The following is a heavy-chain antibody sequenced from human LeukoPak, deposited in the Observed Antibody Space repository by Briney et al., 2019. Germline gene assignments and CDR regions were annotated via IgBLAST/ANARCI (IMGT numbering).Heavy chain of an antibody. CDR2: IKSDGSST. CDR1: GFTFSSYW. Sequence: PGGSLRLSCAASGFTFSSYWMHWVRQAPGKGLVWVSHIKSDGSSTNCADSVKGRFTISRDNAKNTLYLQMDSLRAEDTAVYYCATTGTDYYFDYWGQGTLVTVSS. D-gene: IGHD3/OR15-3a*01. V-gene: IGHV3-74*01. CDR3: ATTGTDYYFDY. J-gene: IGHJ4*02.